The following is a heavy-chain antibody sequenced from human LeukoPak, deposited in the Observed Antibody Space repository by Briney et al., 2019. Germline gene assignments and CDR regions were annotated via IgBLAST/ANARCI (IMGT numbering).Heavy chain of an antibody. D-gene: IGHD2-15*01. CDR1: GFAFCSYM. Sequence: PGGSLRLSCAASGFAFCSYMMTWVRQAPGRGLEWVSTISSNGGSTYYADSVEGRFTISRDNSKNTLYLQMSSLRAEDTAVCYCARYCSGASCYSGVDYWGQGTLVPVSS. J-gene: IGHJ4*02. CDR2: ISSNGGST. CDR3: ARYCSGASCYSGVDY. V-gene: IGHV3-23*01.